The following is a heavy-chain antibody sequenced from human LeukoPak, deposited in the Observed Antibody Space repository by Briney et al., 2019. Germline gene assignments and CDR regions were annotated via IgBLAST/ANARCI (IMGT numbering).Heavy chain of an antibody. Sequence: GGSLTLSYAPSGFTYSSYSLSWVGQPPPKGLDWVSAISRIGGTTYYAGSVMCRFTISRDNSKNTMYLKMNGLRAEDTAVYYCANLAWELLRSGYYFDYWGQGTLVTVSS. CDR2: ISRIGGTT. CDR3: ANLAWELLRSGYYFDY. CDR1: GFTYSSYS. J-gene: IGHJ4*02. V-gene: IGHV3-23*01. D-gene: IGHD1-26*01.